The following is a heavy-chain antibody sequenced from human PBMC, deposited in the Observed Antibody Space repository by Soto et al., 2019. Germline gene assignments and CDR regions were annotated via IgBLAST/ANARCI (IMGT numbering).Heavy chain of an antibody. Sequence: GGSLRLSCAASGFTFNSYAMSWVRQAPGKGLEWVSAISGSGGSTYYADSVKGRFTISRDNSKNTLYLQMNSLRAEDTAVYYCAKVKLWAGAIDYWGQGTLVTVSS. V-gene: IGHV3-23*01. CDR2: ISGSGGST. CDR3: AKVKLWAGAIDY. D-gene: IGHD3-16*01. J-gene: IGHJ4*02. CDR1: GFTFNSYA.